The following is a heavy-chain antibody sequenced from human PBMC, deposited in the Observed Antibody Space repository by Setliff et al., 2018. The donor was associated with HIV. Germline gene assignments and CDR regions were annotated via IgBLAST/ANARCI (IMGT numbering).Heavy chain of an antibody. CDR2: INHTGNT. CDR1: GGSFSGYH. Sequence: SETLSLTCAVYGGSFSGYHWNWIRQFPGKGLEWIGEINHTGNTQYNPSLKSQVTMSEETSKNQFSLKLKSVTAADTAVYYCARLGDYDSSGYSWFDYWGQGTLVTVSS. J-gene: IGHJ4*02. D-gene: IGHD3-22*01. V-gene: IGHV4-34*01. CDR3: ARLGDYDSSGYSWFDY.